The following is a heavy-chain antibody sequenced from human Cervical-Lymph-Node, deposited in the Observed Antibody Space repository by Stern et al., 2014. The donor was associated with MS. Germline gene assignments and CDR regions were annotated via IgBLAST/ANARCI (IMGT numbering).Heavy chain of an antibody. CDR2: IHYSGGT. Sequence: VQLVESGPGLVKPSQTLSLTCTVSGGSISSGDNYWSWIRQPPGPGPEWIGYIHYSGGTYFNPSLKSRATISADTSKNQFSLKLNSMTAADTAVYYCARVPDYGDAFFDYWGQGSLVTVSS. CDR1: GGSISSGDNY. CDR3: ARVPDYGDAFFDY. V-gene: IGHV4-30-4*01. J-gene: IGHJ4*02. D-gene: IGHD4-17*01.